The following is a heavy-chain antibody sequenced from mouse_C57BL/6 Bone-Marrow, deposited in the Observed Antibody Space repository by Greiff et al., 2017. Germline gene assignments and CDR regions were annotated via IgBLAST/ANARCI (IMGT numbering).Heavy chain of an antibody. Sequence: QVQLQQPGAELVKPGASVKLSCKASGYTFTSYWMHWVKQRPGQGLEWIGMIHPNSGSTNYNEKFKSKATLTVDKSSSTAYMQLSSLTSEDSAVYDCARGTTVVAYYFDYWGQGTTLTVSA. D-gene: IGHD1-1*01. CDR2: IHPNSGST. CDR1: GYTFTSYW. J-gene: IGHJ2*01. V-gene: IGHV1-64*01. CDR3: ARGTTVVAYYFDY.